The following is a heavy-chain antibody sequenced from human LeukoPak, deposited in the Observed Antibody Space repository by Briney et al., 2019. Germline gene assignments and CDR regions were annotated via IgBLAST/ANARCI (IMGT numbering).Heavy chain of an antibody. CDR3: ARHDLAVAGLFDN. J-gene: IGHJ4*02. CDR2: IYPGDSDT. Sequence: ESLKISCKGSGYSFTSYWIGWVRQMPGKGLEWMGIIYPGDSDTRYSPSFQGQVTISADKSISTAYLQWNSLKASDTAIYYCARHDLAVAGLFDNWGQGTLVTVSS. V-gene: IGHV5-51*01. CDR1: GYSFTSYW. D-gene: IGHD6-19*01.